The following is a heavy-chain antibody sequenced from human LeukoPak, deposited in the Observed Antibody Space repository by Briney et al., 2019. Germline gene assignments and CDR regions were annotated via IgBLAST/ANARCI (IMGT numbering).Heavy chain of an antibody. CDR2: INHSGST. CDR3: ARGIPGSPYCGGDCYSGVDY. V-gene: IGHV4-34*01. CDR1: GGSFSGYY. Sequence: KPSETLSLTCAVYGGSFSGYYWSWIRQPPEKGLEWIGEINHSGSTNYNPSLKSRVTISVDTSKNQFSLKLSSVTAADTAVYYCARGIPGSPYCGGDCYSGVDYWGQGTLVTVSS. J-gene: IGHJ4*02. D-gene: IGHD2-21*02.